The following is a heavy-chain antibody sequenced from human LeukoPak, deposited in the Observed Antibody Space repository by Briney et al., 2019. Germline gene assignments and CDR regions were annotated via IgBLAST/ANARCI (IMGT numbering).Heavy chain of an antibody. V-gene: IGHV4-30-4*02. Sequence: SETLCLTCSVSGGSISGSDYYWSWIRQPPGKGLEWIGYMYYTGLSYYNPSLKSRVTISVDTSKNQFSLKLSSVTAADTAVYYCARYSSSWYHAPFDPWGQGTLVTVSS. CDR3: ARYSSSWYHAPFDP. D-gene: IGHD6-13*01. CDR2: MYYTGLS. CDR1: GGSISGSDYY. J-gene: IGHJ5*02.